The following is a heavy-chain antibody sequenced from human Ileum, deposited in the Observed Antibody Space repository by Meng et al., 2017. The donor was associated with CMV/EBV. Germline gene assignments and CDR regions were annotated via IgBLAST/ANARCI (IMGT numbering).Heavy chain of an antibody. V-gene: IGHV3-74*01. D-gene: IGHD3-16*01. CDR1: GFTCSTYW. Sequence: LSCAASGFTCSTYWMHWVRQPPGKGLVWVSRMNSDGSTTNYADSVKGRFTISRDNAKNTLYLQMNSLSAEDTAVYYCVTAGEFRFDNWGQGTLVTVSS. J-gene: IGHJ4*02. CDR2: MNSDGSTT. CDR3: VTAGEFRFDN.